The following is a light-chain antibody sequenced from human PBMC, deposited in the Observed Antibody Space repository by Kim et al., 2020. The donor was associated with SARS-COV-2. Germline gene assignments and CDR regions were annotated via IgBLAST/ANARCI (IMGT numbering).Light chain of an antibody. CDR2: DVS. CDR3: SSYTSSSTLYV. Sequence: SPGQSITISCTGTSSDVGGYNYVSWYQQHPGKAPKLMIYDVSNRPSGVSNRFSGSKAGNTASLTISGLQAEDEADYYCSSYTSSSTLYVCGTGTKVTVL. CDR1: SSDVGGYNY. V-gene: IGLV2-14*03. J-gene: IGLJ1*01.